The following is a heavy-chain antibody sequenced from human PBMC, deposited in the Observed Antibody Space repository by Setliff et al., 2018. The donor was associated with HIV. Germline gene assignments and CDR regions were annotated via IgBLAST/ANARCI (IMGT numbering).Heavy chain of an antibody. V-gene: IGHV4-34*01. CDR3: ARGTKGSRWSVTRINWFDT. CDR1: GGSFRGYY. Sequence: SETLSLTCAVSGGSFRGYYWNWIRQSPDKGLEWIGEIDHSGSTNYNPSLRSRVIMSADTPKSQFSLNLTSLTAGDTAVYYCARGTKGSRWSVTRINWFDTWGQGTLVTVSS. D-gene: IGHD6-13*01. J-gene: IGHJ5*02. CDR2: IDHSGST.